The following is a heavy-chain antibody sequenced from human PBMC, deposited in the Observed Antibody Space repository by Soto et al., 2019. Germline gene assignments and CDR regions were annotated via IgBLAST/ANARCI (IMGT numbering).Heavy chain of an antibody. CDR3: ARGVLRFLQWFGP. CDR1: GASVNSENYY. V-gene: IGHV4-61*01. J-gene: IGHJ5*02. Sequence: PSETLSLICTVSGASVNSENYYWSWIRQPPGKGLEWIGYVYYSASTTYNPSLKSRATISLDTYKNQFSLKMTSMTSADTAFYYCARGVLRFLQWFGPCGQGTLVTVSS. CDR2: VYYSAST. D-gene: IGHD3-3*01.